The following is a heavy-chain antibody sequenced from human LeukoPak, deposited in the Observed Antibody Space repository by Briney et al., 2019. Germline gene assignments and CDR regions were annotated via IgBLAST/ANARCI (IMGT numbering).Heavy chain of an antibody. J-gene: IGHJ3*02. D-gene: IGHD1-14*01. CDR1: GFTVSSNY. Sequence: PGGSLRLSCAASGFTVSSNYMSWVRQAPGKGLEWVSSIYSGGSTYYADSVKGRFTIPRDNSKNTVYLQMNSLRAEDTAVYFCARVRLDRSERNLDAFENWGQGTMVTVSS. CDR3: ARVRLDRSERNLDAFEN. V-gene: IGHV3-53*01. CDR2: IYSGGST.